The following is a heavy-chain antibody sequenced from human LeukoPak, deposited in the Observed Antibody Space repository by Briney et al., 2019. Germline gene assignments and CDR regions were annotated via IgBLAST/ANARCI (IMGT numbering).Heavy chain of an antibody. D-gene: IGHD3-10*01. Sequence: SETLSLTCTVSGGSISSSSYYWGWIGQPPGKGLEWIGCIYYSGSTYYNPSLKSRVTIYVDTSKNQFSLKLSSVTAADTAVYYCATSRGYFDYWGQGTLVTVSS. J-gene: IGHJ4*02. CDR1: GGSISSSSYY. CDR2: IYYSGST. CDR3: ATSRGYFDY. V-gene: IGHV4-39*01.